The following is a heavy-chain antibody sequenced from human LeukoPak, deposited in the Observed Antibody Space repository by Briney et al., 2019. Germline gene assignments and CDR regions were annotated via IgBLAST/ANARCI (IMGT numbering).Heavy chain of an antibody. CDR1: GFTFDDYA. Sequence: GGSLRLSCAASGFTFDDYAMHWIRQAPGKGLEWVSGISWNSGNIGYADSVKGRFTISRDNAKNSLYLQMRSLRAEDTALYYCAKDMSGSVPVAPFDYWGQGTLVTVSS. J-gene: IGHJ4*02. CDR2: ISWNSGNI. V-gene: IGHV3-9*01. CDR3: AKDMSGSVPVAPFDY. D-gene: IGHD2-2*01.